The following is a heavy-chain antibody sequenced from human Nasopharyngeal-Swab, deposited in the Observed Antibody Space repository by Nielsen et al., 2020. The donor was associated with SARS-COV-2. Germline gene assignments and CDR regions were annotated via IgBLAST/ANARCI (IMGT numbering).Heavy chain of an antibody. Sequence: SGPTLVKPTQTLTLTCTFSGFSLSTSGMCVSWIRQPPGKALEWLALIAWDDDKYYSTSLKTRLTISKDTSKNQVVLTMTNMDPVDTATYYCARSRDGYSYYYYYGMDVWGQGTTVTVSS. CDR3: ARSRDGYSYYYYYGMDV. CDR1: GFSLSTSGMC. V-gene: IGHV2-70*01. D-gene: IGHD5-24*01. J-gene: IGHJ6*02. CDR2: IAWDDDK.